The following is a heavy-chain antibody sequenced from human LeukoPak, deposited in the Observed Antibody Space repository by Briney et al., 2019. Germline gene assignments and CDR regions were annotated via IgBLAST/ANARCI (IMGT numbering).Heavy chain of an antibody. CDR3: ARHFPYCGGDCPYYYMDV. CDR2: IYSSETT. J-gene: IGHJ6*03. Sequence: PSETLSLTCSVSGASISSDYRSWIRQPPGKGLEWIGNIYSSETTKYNPSLRSRATISGDTSKNQFSLKLSSVTAADTAVYYCARHFPYCGGDCPYYYMDVWGKGTTVTVSS. CDR1: GASISSDY. D-gene: IGHD2-21*02. V-gene: IGHV4-4*09.